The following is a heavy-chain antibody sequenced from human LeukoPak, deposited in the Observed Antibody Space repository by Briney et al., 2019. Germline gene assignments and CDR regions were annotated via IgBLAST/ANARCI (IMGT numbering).Heavy chain of an antibody. CDR2: VYYSGST. Sequence: SETLSLTCTVSGDSMDTKVYYWGWIRHAPGKNLEWIGTVYYSGSTDYNPSLKSRVTISGDTSKNQFSLYLSSVTAADTALYYCARAKYYDFSSGYMTYYFDSWGQGALVTVSS. V-gene: IGHV4-39*07. D-gene: IGHD3-3*01. CDR1: GDSMDTKVYY. CDR3: ARAKYYDFSSGYMTYYFDS. J-gene: IGHJ4*02.